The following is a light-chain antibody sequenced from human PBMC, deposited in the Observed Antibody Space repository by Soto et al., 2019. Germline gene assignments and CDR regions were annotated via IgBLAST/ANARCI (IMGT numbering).Light chain of an antibody. Sequence: DVKMTQSVSSLSASIGDRVTLTCRASQSISSYLNWYQQKPGKAPKLLIYAASSLQSGVPSRFCGSGYGIDFNLTIICLQPEDVIRYYCPERYIPPITFSHVTRL. CDR2: AAS. CDR1: QSISSY. V-gene: IGKV1-39*01. J-gene: IGKJ5*01. CDR3: PERYIPPIT.